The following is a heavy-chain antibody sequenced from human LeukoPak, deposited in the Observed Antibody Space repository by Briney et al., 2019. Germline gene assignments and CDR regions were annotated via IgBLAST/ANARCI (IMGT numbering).Heavy chain of an antibody. D-gene: IGHD6-19*01. CDR1: GYTFTDYF. CDR2: INPNSGGT. J-gene: IGHJ4*02. Sequence: ASVNVSCMASGYTFTDYFIHWVRQAPGQGLEWMGWINPNSGGTNYAQKFQVRVTMTRDTSISTAYMELSMLRSDDTAVYYCARDKVDSSGWFFDYWGQGTLVTVSS. V-gene: IGHV1-2*02. CDR3: ARDKVDSSGWFFDY.